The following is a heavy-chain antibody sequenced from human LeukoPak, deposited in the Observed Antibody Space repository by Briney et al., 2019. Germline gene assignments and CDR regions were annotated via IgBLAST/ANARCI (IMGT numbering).Heavy chain of an antibody. V-gene: IGHV4-59*12. CDR3: SRESGAFCPFGY. Sequence: SETLSLTCTVSGGSISSYYWSWVRQPPGQGLEWIGEISLAGQTNYNPSLNGRVTMSLDKSNNQLSLNLTSVTAADTATYYCSRESGAFCPFGYWGQGTLVIVSS. J-gene: IGHJ4*02. CDR1: GGSISSYY. D-gene: IGHD1-26*01. CDR2: ISLAGQT.